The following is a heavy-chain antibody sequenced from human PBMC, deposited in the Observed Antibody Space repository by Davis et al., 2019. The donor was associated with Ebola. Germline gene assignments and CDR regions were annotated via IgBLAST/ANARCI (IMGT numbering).Heavy chain of an antibody. J-gene: IGHJ6*04. Sequence: SQTLSLTCAISGDSVSSNSVAWNWIRQSPSRGLEWLGRTYYRSKWYNDYAVSVKSRISINPDTSKNQFSLHLNSVTPEDTAVYYCARTAAAGRRDYYYYQGMDVWGKGTTVTVSS. CDR1: GDSVSSNSVA. D-gene: IGHD6-13*01. CDR3: ARTAAAGRRDYYYYQGMDV. V-gene: IGHV6-1*01. CDR2: TYYRSKWYN.